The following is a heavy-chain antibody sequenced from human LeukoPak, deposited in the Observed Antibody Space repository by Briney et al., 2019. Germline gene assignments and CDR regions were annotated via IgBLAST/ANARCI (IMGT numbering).Heavy chain of an antibody. CDR2: IYTSGST. CDR3: ARDLYGSGSYYYYYYMDV. CDR1: GGSISSYY. D-gene: IGHD3-10*01. Sequence: PSETLSLTCTVSGGSISSYYWSWIRQPAGKGLEWIGRIYTSGSTNYNPSLKSRVTMSVGTSKNQFSLKLSSVTAADTAVYYCARDLYGSGSYYYYYYMDVWGKGTTVTVSS. J-gene: IGHJ6*03. V-gene: IGHV4-4*07.